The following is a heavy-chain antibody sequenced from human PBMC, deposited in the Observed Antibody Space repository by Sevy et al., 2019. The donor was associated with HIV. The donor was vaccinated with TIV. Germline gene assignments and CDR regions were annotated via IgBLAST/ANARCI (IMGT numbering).Heavy chain of an antibody. Sequence: SETLSLTCAVYGGSFSGYYWSWIRQPPGKGLEWIGEINHSGSTNYNPSLKSRVTISVDTSKNQFSLKLGSVTAADTAVYYCARGSGGYSYGLYYYYYGMDVWGQGTTVTVSS. CDR3: ARGSGGYSYGLYYYYYGMDV. CDR2: INHSGST. V-gene: IGHV4-34*01. D-gene: IGHD5-18*01. J-gene: IGHJ6*02. CDR1: GGSFSGYY.